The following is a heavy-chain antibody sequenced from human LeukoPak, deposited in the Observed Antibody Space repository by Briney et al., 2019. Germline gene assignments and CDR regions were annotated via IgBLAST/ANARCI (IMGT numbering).Heavy chain of an antibody. J-gene: IGHJ4*02. V-gene: IGHV1-2*02. CDR2: INPNSGGT. CDR3: ARDRYCSSTSCLNYFDY. CDR1: GYTFTGYY. D-gene: IGHD2-2*01. Sequence: GASVKVSCKASGYTFTGYYMHWVRQAPGQGLEWMGWINPNSGGTNYAQKFQGRVTMTRDTSISTAYMELSRLGSDDTAVYYCARDRYCSSTSCLNYFDYWGQGTLVTVSS.